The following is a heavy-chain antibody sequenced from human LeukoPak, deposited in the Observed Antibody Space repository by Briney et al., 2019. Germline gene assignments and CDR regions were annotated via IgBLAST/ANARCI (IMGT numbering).Heavy chain of an antibody. D-gene: IGHD3-16*01. J-gene: IGHJ4*02. V-gene: IGHV3-7*03. Sequence: GGSLRLSCAASAFTFSRYWMSWVRQAPGKGLEWVANIKQDGSETYYVDSVKGRFTISRDNAKNSLHLQMNTLRADDTAVYYCARDGFGTGSNWGQGTLVTVSS. CDR2: IKQDGSET. CDR1: AFTFSRYW. CDR3: ARDGFGTGSN.